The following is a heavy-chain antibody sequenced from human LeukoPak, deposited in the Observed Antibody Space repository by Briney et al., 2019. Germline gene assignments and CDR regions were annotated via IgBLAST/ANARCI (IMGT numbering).Heavy chain of an antibody. V-gene: IGHV4-59*01. CDR1: GGSISSYY. D-gene: IGHD6-19*01. Sequence: TLSLACTVSGGSISSYYWSWIRQPPGKGLEWIGYIYYSGSTNYNPSLKSRVTISVDTSKNQFSLKLSSVTAADTAVYYCASGSLVAGTALCDYWGQGTLVTVSS. CDR2: IYYSGST. J-gene: IGHJ4*02. CDR3: ASGSLVAGTALCDY.